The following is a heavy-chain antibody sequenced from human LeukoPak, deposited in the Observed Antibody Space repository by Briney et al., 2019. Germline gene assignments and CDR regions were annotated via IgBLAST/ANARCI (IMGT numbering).Heavy chain of an antibody. J-gene: IGHJ4*02. Sequence: ASLKGSCKASGDTFTSYYMHSVRHAPRQGLEWMGIINPSSGSKSYAQKLQGRVNMTGDTSTSTVYMELSSLRSEDTAVYYCARDPSAGYSMAYYFDYWGQGTLVTVSS. CDR2: INPSSGSK. CDR3: ARDPSAGYSMAYYFDY. CDR1: GDTFTSYY. V-gene: IGHV1-46*01. D-gene: IGHD6-13*01.